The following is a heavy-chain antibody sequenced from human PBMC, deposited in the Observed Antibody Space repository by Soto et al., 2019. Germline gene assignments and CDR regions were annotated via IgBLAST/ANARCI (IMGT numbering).Heavy chain of an antibody. D-gene: IGHD2-15*01. V-gene: IGHV3-21*06. CDR1: GFAFSSYT. CDR2: ISSGGDST. Sequence: EIQLVESGGDLVKSGGSLRLSCAASGFAFSSYTMNWVRQAPGKGLERISSISSGGDSTHYADSVKGRFTVTRDSAKNSMSLQVHSLRVEDTAVDYSAIDVSLLVILDSRGQGTLVTVSS. J-gene: IGHJ4*02. CDR3: AIDVSLLVILDS.